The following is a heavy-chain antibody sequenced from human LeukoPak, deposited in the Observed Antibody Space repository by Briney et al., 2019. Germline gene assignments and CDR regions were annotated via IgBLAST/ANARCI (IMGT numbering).Heavy chain of an antibody. D-gene: IGHD2-2*01. J-gene: IGHJ4*02. CDR3: ARHLGHCSSTSCSHFDF. CDR2: IYDSGST. V-gene: IGHV4-39*01. CDR1: GGSIRSSYYY. Sequence: PSETLSLTCTVSGGSIRSSYYYWGWIRQPPGKGLEWIGSIYDSGSTYYNPSLKSRATISADTSKNQFSLKLSSVTAADTAVYYCARHLGHCSSTSCSHFDFWGQGTLVTDSS.